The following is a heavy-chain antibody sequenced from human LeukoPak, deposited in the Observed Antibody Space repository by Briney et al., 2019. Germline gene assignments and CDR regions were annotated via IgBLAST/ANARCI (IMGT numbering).Heavy chain of an antibody. CDR2: IKQDGSEE. V-gene: IGHV3-7*01. CDR1: GFTFSGYW. Sequence: GGSLRLSCAASGFTFSGYWMSWVRQAPGKGLEWVANIKQDGSEEYYMDSVKGRFTISRDNAKNSLYLQMNSLRAEDTALYSCARDAYWRGPIDYWGQGTLVSVSS. J-gene: IGHJ4*02. CDR3: ARDAYWRGPIDY. D-gene: IGHD2-8*02.